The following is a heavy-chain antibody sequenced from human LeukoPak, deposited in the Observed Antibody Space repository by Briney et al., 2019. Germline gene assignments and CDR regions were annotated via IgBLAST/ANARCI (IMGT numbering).Heavy chain of an antibody. CDR2: ISWNSGSI. V-gene: IGHV3-9*01. CDR1: GFTFDDYA. CDR3: ARDSGRFYIDY. J-gene: IGHJ4*02. Sequence: GGSLRLSCAASGFTFDDYAMHWVRQAPGKGLEWVSGISWNSGSINYADSVKGRFTISRDNAKNSLYLQINSLRADDTAIYYCARDSGRFYIDYWGQGTLVTVSS. D-gene: IGHD1-26*01.